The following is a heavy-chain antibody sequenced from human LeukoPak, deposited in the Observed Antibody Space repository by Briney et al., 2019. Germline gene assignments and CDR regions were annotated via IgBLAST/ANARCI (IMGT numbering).Heavy chain of an antibody. Sequence: ASVKVSCKASGYTFTSYDINWVRQATGQGLEWMGWMNPNSGNTGYAQKFQGRVTMTRNTSISTAYMELSSLRSEDTAVYYCARGGLNYGSGSGYGMDVWGQGTTVTVSS. CDR1: GYTFTSYD. J-gene: IGHJ6*02. CDR3: ARGGLNYGSGSGYGMDV. V-gene: IGHV1-8*01. CDR2: MNPNSGNT. D-gene: IGHD3-10*01.